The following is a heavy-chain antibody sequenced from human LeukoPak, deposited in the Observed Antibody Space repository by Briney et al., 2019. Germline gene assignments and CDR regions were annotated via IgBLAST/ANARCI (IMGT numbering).Heavy chain of an antibody. CDR3: TTEAPYTSGWFS. CDR2: IKTRGDDATT. Sequence: GGSLRLSCAACGFMFSDYAMHWVRQTPGKGLEWVGRIKTRGDDATTDLTAPVKGRFAISRDDSKSTLYLHMNSLTIDDTAVYYCTTEAPYTSGWFSWGQGTLVTVSS. J-gene: IGHJ5*02. D-gene: IGHD6-13*01. CDR1: GFMFSDYA. V-gene: IGHV3-15*05.